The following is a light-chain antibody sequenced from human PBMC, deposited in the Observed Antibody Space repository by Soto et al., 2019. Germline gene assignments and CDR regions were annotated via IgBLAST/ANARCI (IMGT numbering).Light chain of an antibody. J-gene: IGLJ1*01. CDR1: RSDVGGYNY. CDR2: GVS. Sequence: QSVLAQPRSVSASPGQSVTISCTGTRSDVGGYNYVSWYQHHPGKAPKLMIYGVSERPSGVPDRFSGSKSGNTASLTISGLQAEDEADYYCCSYAGTPYVFGTGTKVPVL. V-gene: IGLV2-11*01. CDR3: CSYAGTPYV.